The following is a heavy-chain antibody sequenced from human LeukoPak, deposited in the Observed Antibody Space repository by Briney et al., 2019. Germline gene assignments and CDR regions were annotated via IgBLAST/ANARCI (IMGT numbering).Heavy chain of an antibody. V-gene: IGHV3-7*01. Sequence: GGSLRLSCAASGFTFSNYWMSWVRQAPGKGLEWVANIKQDGSEKYYVDSVKGRFTISRNNAKNSLYLQMNSLRAEDTAVYYCARLGPNMITFGGVNRDFDYWGQGTLVTVSS. CDR3: ARLGPNMITFGGVNRDFDY. CDR2: IKQDGSEK. J-gene: IGHJ4*02. D-gene: IGHD3-16*01. CDR1: GFTFSNYW.